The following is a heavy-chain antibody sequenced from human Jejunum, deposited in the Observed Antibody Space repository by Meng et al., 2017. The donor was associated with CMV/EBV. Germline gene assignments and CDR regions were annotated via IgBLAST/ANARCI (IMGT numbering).Heavy chain of an antibody. CDR1: GFTFITLG. D-gene: IGHD3-3*01. CDR3: ARGLWSGFDY. J-gene: IGHJ4*02. CDR2: SFKGDT. V-gene: IGHV1-18*01. Sequence: SVKVSCKASGFTFITLGVGWVRLAPGQGLEWVGGSFKGDTNYAQKFEGRVTMTTDTSTSTAYMELTSLKFDDTAVYYCARGLWSGFDYWGQGTLVTVSS.